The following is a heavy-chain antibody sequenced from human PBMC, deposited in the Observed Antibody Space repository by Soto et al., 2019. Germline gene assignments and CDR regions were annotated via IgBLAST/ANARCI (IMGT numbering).Heavy chain of an antibody. CDR2: ISGSGGST. J-gene: IGHJ6*02. V-gene: IGHV3-23*01. D-gene: IGHD3-10*01. CDR3: AKNQMVRGVIMSHYYYGMDV. Sequence: GGSLRLSCAASGFTFSSYAMSWVRQAPGKGLEWVSAISGSGGSTYYADSVKGRFTISRDNSKNMLYLQMNSLRAEDTAVYYCAKNQMVRGVIMSHYYYGMDVWGQGTTVTVSS. CDR1: GFTFSSYA.